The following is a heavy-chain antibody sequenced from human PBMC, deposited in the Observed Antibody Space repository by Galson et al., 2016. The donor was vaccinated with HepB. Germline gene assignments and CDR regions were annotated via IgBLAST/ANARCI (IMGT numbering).Heavy chain of an antibody. Sequence: SLRLSCAASGFTFSDYYMSWVRQAPGKGLEWLSIISGSGTSIYYADSVKGRFTVSRDNTKNLVYLQTNSLRAEDTAVYYCARDRIPDRYYGLSLWGHGTTVTVSS. V-gene: IGHV3-11*01. CDR3: ARDRIPDRYYGLSL. D-gene: IGHD1-14*01. J-gene: IGHJ6*02. CDR2: ISGSGTSI. CDR1: GFTFSDYY.